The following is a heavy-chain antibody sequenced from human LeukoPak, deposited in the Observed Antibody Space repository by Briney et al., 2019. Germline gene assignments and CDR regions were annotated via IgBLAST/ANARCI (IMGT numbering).Heavy chain of an antibody. CDR3: ARDSYYYDSSGSYGMDV. CDR1: GFRFSSHE. V-gene: IGHV3-48*03. Sequence: GGSLRLSCAASGFRFSSHEMNWVRQAPGKGLEWVSYISSSGYTKYYADSVKGRFTISRDNAKNSLYLQMNSLRAEDTAVYYCARDSYYYDSSGSYGMDVWGQGTTVTVSS. CDR2: ISSSGYTK. J-gene: IGHJ6*02. D-gene: IGHD3-22*01.